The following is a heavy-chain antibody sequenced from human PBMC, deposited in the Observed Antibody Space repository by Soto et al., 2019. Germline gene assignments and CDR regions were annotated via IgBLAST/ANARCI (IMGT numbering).Heavy chain of an antibody. CDR3: ARDQGSSSSRYYYYGMDV. V-gene: IGHV3-33*01. CDR2: IWYDGSNK. D-gene: IGHD6-6*01. Sequence: GGSLRLSCAASGFTFSSYGMHWVRQAPGKGLEWVAVIWYDGSNKYYADSVKGRFTISRDNSKNTLYLQMNSLRAEDTAVYYCARDQGSSSSRYYYYGMDVWGQGNTVTVSS. CDR1: GFTFSSYG. J-gene: IGHJ6*02.